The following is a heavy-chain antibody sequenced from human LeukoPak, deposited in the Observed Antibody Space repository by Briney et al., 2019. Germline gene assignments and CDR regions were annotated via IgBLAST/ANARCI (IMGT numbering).Heavy chain of an antibody. CDR1: GFTFTSYS. D-gene: IGHD3-9*01. J-gene: IGHJ4*02. CDR3: ARLYDILTGAFDY. CDR2: ISSSSSYI. V-gene: IGHV3-21*01. Sequence: PGGSLRLSCAASGFTFTSYSMNWVRQARGKGLEWVSSISSSSSYIYYADSVKGRFTISRDNAKNSLYLQMSSLRAEDTAIYYCARLYDILTGAFDYWGQGTLVTVSS.